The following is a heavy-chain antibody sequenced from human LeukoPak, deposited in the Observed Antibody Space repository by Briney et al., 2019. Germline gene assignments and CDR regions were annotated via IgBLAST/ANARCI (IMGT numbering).Heavy chain of an antibody. V-gene: IGHV3-30-3*01. CDR3: ARDLWVWSALDASDI. Sequence: GGSLRLSCAASGFTFSRYTIHWVRQAPGKGLEWVAVISYDGSNKYYADSVKGRFTISRDNSKNTLYLQMNSLRAEDTAVYYCARDLWVWSALDASDIWGQGTMVTVSS. D-gene: IGHD3-3*01. J-gene: IGHJ3*02. CDR1: GFTFSRYT. CDR2: ISYDGSNK.